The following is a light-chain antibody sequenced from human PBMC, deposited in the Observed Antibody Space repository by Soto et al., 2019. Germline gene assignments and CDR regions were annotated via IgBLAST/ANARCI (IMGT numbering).Light chain of an antibody. V-gene: IGKV1-17*01. J-gene: IGKJ1*01. CDR2: AAS. Sequence: DIQMTQSPSSLSASVGDRVTITCRASQGIRNDLDWYQQKPAKAPERLIYAASSLQSGVPSRFSGSGPGTECPFAISSLHAEDFATYYCLEYKTYPWTFDQGTKVEIK. CDR3: LEYKTYPWT. CDR1: QGIRND.